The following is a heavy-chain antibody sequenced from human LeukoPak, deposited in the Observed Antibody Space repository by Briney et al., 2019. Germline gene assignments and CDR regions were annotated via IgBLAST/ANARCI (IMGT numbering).Heavy chain of an antibody. J-gene: IGHJ6*03. CDR1: GFTFSDYY. Sequence: PGGSLRLSCAASGFTFSDYYMSWIRQAPGKGLEWVSYISDTGNTIYYADSVKGRFTISRDNAKNSLYLQMNSLRAEDTAVYYCARGGYFYYYMDVRGKGTTVTVSS. CDR2: ISDTGNTI. V-gene: IGHV3-11*01. CDR3: ARGGYFYYYMDV.